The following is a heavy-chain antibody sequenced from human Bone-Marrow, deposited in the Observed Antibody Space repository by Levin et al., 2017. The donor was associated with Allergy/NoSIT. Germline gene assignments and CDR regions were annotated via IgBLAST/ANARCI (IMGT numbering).Heavy chain of an antibody. J-gene: IGHJ4*01. CDR2: INWEGDIK. CDR1: GFTFDDYG. V-gene: IGHV3-20*01. Sequence: SGGSLRLSCAASGFTFDDYGLSWVRQVPGKGLEWVSGINWEGDIKGYADSVKGRFTISRDNAKNSLYLQMNSLRGEDTALYHCARGSYSSSTSTPDYWGQGTLVTVSS. D-gene: IGHD6-6*01. CDR3: ARGSYSSSTSTPDY.